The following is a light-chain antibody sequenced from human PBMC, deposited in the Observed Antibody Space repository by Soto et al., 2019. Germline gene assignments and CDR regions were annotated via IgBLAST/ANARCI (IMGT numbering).Light chain of an antibody. Sequence: EIVLTQSPGTLSLSPGERATLSCRASQDINSNYLLWHQHRPGQAPRLLLYGTSNRATGIPDRLSGSESGTDFTLTISRLEREDFAVYYCQHYGTSRLTFGPGTKVEVK. CDR1: QDINSNY. V-gene: IGKV3-20*01. CDR3: QHYGTSRLT. J-gene: IGKJ3*01. CDR2: GTS.